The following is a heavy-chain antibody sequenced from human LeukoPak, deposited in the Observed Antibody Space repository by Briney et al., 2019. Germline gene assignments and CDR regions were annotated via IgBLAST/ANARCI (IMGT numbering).Heavy chain of an antibody. CDR2: IIPIFGTA. CDR3: ATTSLAYCGGDCYSNWFDP. CDR1: GGTFSSYA. J-gene: IGHJ5*02. Sequence: SVKVSCKASGGTFSSYAISWVRQAPGQGLEWMGGIIPIFGTANYAQKFQGRVTITADKSTSTAYMELSSLRSEDTAVYYCATTSLAYCGGDCYSNWFDPWGQGTLVTVSS. V-gene: IGHV1-69*06. D-gene: IGHD2-21*02.